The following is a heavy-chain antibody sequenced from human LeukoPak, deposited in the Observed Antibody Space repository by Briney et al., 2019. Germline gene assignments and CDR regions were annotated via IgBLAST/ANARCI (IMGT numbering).Heavy chain of an antibody. D-gene: IGHD3-10*01. J-gene: IGHJ4*02. CDR3: ARWRAMVRGVIILGSKYYFDY. V-gene: IGHV4-39*07. CDR2: IYYSGST. Sequence: SETLSLTCTVSGGSISSSSYYWGWIRQPPGKGLEWIGSIYYSGSTYYNPSLKSRVTISVDTSKNQFSLKLSSVTAADTAVYYCARWRAMVRGVIILGSKYYFDYWGQGTLVTVSS. CDR1: GGSISSSSYY.